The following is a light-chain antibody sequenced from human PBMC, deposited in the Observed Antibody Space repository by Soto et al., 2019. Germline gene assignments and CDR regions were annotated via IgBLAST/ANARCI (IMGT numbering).Light chain of an antibody. CDR2: DAS. J-gene: IGKJ1*01. CDR3: QQRSNWPRT. V-gene: IGKV3-11*01. CDR1: QSVSSY. Sequence: EIVLTQSPATLSLSPGERATLSCRASQSVSSYLAWYQQKPGQAPRLLIYDASNRATGIPARFSGSGSGTELTLTISSLEPEDFAVYYCQQRSNWPRTFGQGTKVEIK.